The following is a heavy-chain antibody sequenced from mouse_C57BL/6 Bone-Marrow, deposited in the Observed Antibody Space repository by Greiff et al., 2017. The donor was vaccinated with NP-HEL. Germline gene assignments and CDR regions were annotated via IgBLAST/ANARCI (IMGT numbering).Heavy chain of an antibody. D-gene: IGHD2-2*01. V-gene: IGHV3-6*01. J-gene: IGHJ2*01. Sequence: EVQLQQSGPGLVKPSQSLSLTCSVTGYSITSGYYWNWIRQFPGNKLEWMGYISYDGSNNYNPSLKNRISITRDTSKNQFFLKLNSVTTEDTATYYCARGDFGGYDEDYWGQGTTLTVSS. CDR3: ARGDFGGYDEDY. CDR2: ISYDGSN. CDR1: GYSITSGYY.